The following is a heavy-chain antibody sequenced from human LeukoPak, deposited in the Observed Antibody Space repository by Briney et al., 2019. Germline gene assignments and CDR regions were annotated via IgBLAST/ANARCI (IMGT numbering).Heavy chain of an antibody. V-gene: IGHV4-59*01. CDR2: IHHTGIT. J-gene: IGHJ4*02. D-gene: IGHD2-8*01. CDR1: GGSISSYY. CDR3: ARYFCPNGLCSHFDY. Sequence: SETLSLTCTVFGGSISSYYWSWIRQPPGKGLEWIGYIHHTGITNYNPSLKSRVTISVDTAKNQFSLKLSSVTAADTAIYYCARYFCPNGLCSHFDYWGQGTLVTVSS.